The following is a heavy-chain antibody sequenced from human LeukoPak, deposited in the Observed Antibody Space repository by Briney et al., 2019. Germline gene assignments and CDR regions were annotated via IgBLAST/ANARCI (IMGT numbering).Heavy chain of an antibody. Sequence: KPSETLSLTCAVYGGSFSGYYWSWIRQPPGKGLEWIGEINHSGSTNYNPSLKSRVTISVDTPKNQFSLKLSSVTAADTAVYYCARGTRLIRFLEWLPFYGMDVWGQGTTVTVSS. V-gene: IGHV4-34*01. D-gene: IGHD3-3*01. J-gene: IGHJ6*02. CDR3: ARGTRLIRFLEWLPFYGMDV. CDR1: GGSFSGYY. CDR2: INHSGST.